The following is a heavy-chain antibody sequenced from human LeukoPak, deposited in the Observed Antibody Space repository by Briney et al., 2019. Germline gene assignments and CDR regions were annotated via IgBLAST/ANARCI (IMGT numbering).Heavy chain of an antibody. V-gene: IGHV4-61*02. CDR3: ARDPTGYSYGPRGGYFDY. J-gene: IGHJ4*02. D-gene: IGHD5-18*01. CDR2: IYTSGST. Sequence: TLSLTCTVSGGSISSGSYYWSWIRQPAGKGLEWIGRIYTSGSTNYNPSLKSRVTISVDTSKNQFSLKLSSVTAADTAVYYCARDPTGYSYGPRGGYFDYWGQGTLVTVSS. CDR1: GGSISSGSYY.